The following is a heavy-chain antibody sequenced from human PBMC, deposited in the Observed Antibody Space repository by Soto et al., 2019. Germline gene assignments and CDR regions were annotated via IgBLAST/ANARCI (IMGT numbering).Heavy chain of an antibody. D-gene: IGHD3-9*01. CDR1: GFTFSDYY. Sequence: QVQLVESGGGLVQPGGSLRLSCTASGFTFSDYYMTWIRQAPGKGLESVSYISSSGTRMYYADSVKGRFTISRDNAKNSLYLQLNSLRAEDTAVYYCAREYYDVLTDYYRYYYIDVWDKGITVTVSS. J-gene: IGHJ6*03. CDR2: ISSSGTRM. V-gene: IGHV3-11*01. CDR3: AREYYDVLTDYYRYYYIDV.